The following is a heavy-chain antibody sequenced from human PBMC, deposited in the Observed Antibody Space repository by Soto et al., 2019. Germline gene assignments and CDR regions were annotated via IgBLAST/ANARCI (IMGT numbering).Heavy chain of an antibody. D-gene: IGHD2-8*01. CDR2: TYYRSKWYN. J-gene: IGHJ5*01. V-gene: IGHV6-1*01. CDR1: GDSVSTNHAT. Sequence: QVQLQQSGPGLVKPSQTLSLTCDISGDSVSTNHATWYWIRQSPSRALEWLGRTYYRSKWYNDYGVSVRSRITISPATSNNQISLHLNSVTPDDSAVYCCVRLIGNSWLDSWGQGTLVTVSS. CDR3: VRLIGNSWLDS.